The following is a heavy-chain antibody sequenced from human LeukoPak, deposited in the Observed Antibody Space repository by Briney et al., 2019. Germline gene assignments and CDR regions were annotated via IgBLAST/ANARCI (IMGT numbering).Heavy chain of an antibody. CDR2: INHSGST. CDR3: ARRPRWLHAIDY. CDR1: GGFISSGGYY. J-gene: IGHJ4*02. D-gene: IGHD5-24*01. V-gene: IGHV4-39*07. Sequence: PSETLSLTCTVSGGFISSGGYYWSWIRQPPGKGLEWIGEINHSGSTNYNPSLKSRVTISVDTSKNQFSLKLSSVTAADTAVYYCARRPRWLHAIDYWGQGTLVTVSS.